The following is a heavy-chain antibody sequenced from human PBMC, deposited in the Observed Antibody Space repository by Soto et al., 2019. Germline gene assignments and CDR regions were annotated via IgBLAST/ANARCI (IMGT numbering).Heavy chain of an antibody. CDR3: ARDPSRRVTMVRGVRRYYGMDV. D-gene: IGHD3-10*01. V-gene: IGHV4-59*01. Sequence: SETLSLTCTVSGGSISSYYWSWIRQPLGKGLEWIGYIYYSGSTNYNPSLKSRVTISVDTSKNQFSLKLSSVTAADTAVYYCARDPSRRVTMVRGVRRYYGMDVWGQGTTVTVSS. CDR1: GGSISSYY. CDR2: IYYSGST. J-gene: IGHJ6*02.